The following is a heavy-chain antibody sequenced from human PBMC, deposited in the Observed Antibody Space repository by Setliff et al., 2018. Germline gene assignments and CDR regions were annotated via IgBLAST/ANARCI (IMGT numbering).Heavy chain of an antibody. J-gene: IGHJ4*02. Sequence: SVKVSCKASGGTFINYAISWVRQAPGQGLEWMGGIIPIFGTANYAQKFQGRVTITADESTSTAYMELSSLRSEDTAVYYCARVSRTIVAARGFDYWGQGTLVTVS. D-gene: IGHD1-26*01. V-gene: IGHV1-69*13. CDR3: ARVSRTIVAARGFDY. CDR2: IIPIFGTA. CDR1: GGTFINYA.